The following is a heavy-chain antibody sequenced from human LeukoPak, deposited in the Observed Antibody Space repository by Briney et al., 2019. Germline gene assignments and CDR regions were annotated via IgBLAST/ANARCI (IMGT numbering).Heavy chain of an antibody. D-gene: IGHD2-21*02. J-gene: IGHJ4*02. Sequence: GRALRLSCAASGFTFSSYGMHWVRQASGKGLEWVAVIWYDGSNKYYADSVKGRFTISRDNSQNTLYLQMSSLRAEDTAVYYCARGPHIVLVTALDYWGQGTLVTVSP. V-gene: IGHV3-33*01. CDR1: GFTFSSYG. CDR3: ARGPHIVLVTALDY. CDR2: IWYDGSNK.